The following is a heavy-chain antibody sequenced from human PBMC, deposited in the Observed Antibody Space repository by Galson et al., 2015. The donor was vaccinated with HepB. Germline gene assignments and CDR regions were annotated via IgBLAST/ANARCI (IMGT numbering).Heavy chain of an antibody. J-gene: IGHJ5*02. CDR2: ISSSSSYI. V-gene: IGHV3-21*01. Sequence: SLRLSCAASGFTFSSYSMNWVRQAPGKGLEWVSSISSSSSYIYYADSVKGRFTISRDNAKNSLYLQMNSLRAEDTAVYYCARAKDSGWYPNWFDPWGQGTLVTVSS. CDR1: GFTFSSYS. CDR3: ARAKDSGWYPNWFDP. D-gene: IGHD6-19*01.